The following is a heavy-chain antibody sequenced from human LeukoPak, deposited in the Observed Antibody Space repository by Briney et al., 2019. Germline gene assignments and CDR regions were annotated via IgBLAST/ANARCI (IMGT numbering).Heavy chain of an antibody. V-gene: IGHV3-21*01. Sequence: PGGSLRLSCAASGFTFSGYGMNWVRQAPGKGLEWVSSISSGGSYMYYADSLKGRFTISRDNAKNSLYLQMNSLRAEDTAVYYCARVGAKGGWYFDLWGRGTRVTVSS. CDR2: ISSGGSYM. J-gene: IGHJ2*01. D-gene: IGHD3-10*01. CDR3: ARVGAKGGWYFDL. CDR1: GFTFSGYG.